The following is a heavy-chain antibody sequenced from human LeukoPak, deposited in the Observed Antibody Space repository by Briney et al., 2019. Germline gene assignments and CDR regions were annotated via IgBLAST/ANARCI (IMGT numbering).Heavy chain of an antibody. CDR2: FDLEDGET. Sequence: ASVKVSCKVSGYTLTELSMHWVRQAPGKGLEWMGGFDLEDGETIYAQKFQGRVTMTEDTSTDTAYMELSSLRSEDTAVYYCATASRLSSGLVSYGMDVWGQGTTVTVSS. V-gene: IGHV1-24*01. CDR1: GYTLTELS. J-gene: IGHJ6*02. D-gene: IGHD6-6*01. CDR3: ATASRLSSGLVSYGMDV.